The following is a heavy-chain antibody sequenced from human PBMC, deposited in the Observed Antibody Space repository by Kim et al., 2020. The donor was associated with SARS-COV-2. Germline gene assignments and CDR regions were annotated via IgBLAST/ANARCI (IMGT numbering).Heavy chain of an antibody. J-gene: IGHJ4*02. CDR2: IYYSGST. CDR1: GGSISSGDYY. Sequence: SETLSLTCTVSGGSISSGDYYWSWIRQPPGKGLEWIGYIYYSGSTYYNPSLKSRVTISVDTSNNQFSLKLSSVTAADTAVYYCARVSRWAIYDYFDYWGQGTLVTVSS. V-gene: IGHV4-30-4*01. D-gene: IGHD2-21*01. CDR3: ARVSRWAIYDYFDY.